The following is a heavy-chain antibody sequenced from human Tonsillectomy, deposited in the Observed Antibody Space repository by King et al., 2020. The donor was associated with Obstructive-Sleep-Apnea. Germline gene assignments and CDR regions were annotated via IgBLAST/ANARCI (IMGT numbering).Heavy chain of an antibody. V-gene: IGHV1-69*09. CDR3: ARGAGWGLLYNWFDP. J-gene: IGHJ5*02. CDR1: GGTFSSYA. D-gene: IGHD1-26*01. Sequence: VQLVESGAEVKKPGSSVKVSCKASGGTFSSYAISWVRQAPGQGLEWMGRIIPILGIANYAQKFQGRVTITADKSTSTAYMELSSLRSEDTAVYYCARGAGWGLLYNWFDPWGQGTLVTVSS. CDR2: IIPILGIA.